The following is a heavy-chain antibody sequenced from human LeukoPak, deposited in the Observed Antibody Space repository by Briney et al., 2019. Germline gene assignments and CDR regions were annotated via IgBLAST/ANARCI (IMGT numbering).Heavy chain of an antibody. D-gene: IGHD1-26*01. J-gene: IGHJ5*02. Sequence: PSETLSLTCTVSGGSISSSSYYWGWIRQPPGKGLEWIGSIYYSGSTYYNPSLKSRVTISVDTSKNQFSLKLSSVTAADTAVYYCARPNTGIVGATYNWFDPWGQGTLVTVSS. CDR2: IYYSGST. CDR3: ARPNTGIVGATYNWFDP. V-gene: IGHV4-39*01. CDR1: GGSISSSSYY.